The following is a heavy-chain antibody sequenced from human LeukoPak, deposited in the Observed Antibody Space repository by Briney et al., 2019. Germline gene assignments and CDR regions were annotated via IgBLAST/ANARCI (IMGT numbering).Heavy chain of an antibody. CDR1: GYTFTSYD. V-gene: IGHV1-8*01. CDR2: MNPNSGNT. D-gene: IGHD3-16*01. Sequence: GASVKVSCKASGYTFTSYDINWVRQATGQGLEWMGWMNPNSGNTGYAQKFQGRVTMTRNTSISTAYMEPSSLRSEDTAVYYCARGVHDYVLWFDPWGQGTLVTVSS. CDR3: ARGVHDYVLWFDP. J-gene: IGHJ5*02.